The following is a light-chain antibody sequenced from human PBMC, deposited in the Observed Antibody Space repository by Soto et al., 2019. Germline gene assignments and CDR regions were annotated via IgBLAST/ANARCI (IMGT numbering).Light chain of an antibody. CDR1: QSISRW. J-gene: IGKJ1*01. V-gene: IGKV1-5*01. Sequence: DIQMTQSPSTLSASVGDRVSITCRASQSISRWVAWHQQKPGKAPKLLIYDASSLESGVPSRFSGSGSGTEFTLTISGLQPDDFATYYCQQYNSYPWTFGQGTKVEIK. CDR3: QQYNSYPWT. CDR2: DAS.